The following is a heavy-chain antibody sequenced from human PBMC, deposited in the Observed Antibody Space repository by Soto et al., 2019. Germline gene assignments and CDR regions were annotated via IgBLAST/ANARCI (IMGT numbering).Heavy chain of an antibody. Sequence: GGSLRLSCAASGFTFSDYYMSWIRQAPGKGLEWVSYISSSGSTIYYADSVKGRFTISRDNAKNSLYLQMNSLRAEDTAVYYCARELSVPAVRENWFDPWGQGTLVTVSS. D-gene: IGHD2-2*01. J-gene: IGHJ5*02. V-gene: IGHV3-11*01. CDR3: ARELSVPAVRENWFDP. CDR1: GFTFSDYY. CDR2: ISSSGSTI.